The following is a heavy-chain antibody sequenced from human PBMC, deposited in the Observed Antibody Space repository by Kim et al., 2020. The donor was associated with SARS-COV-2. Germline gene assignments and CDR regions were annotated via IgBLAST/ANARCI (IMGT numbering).Heavy chain of an antibody. CDR3: ARSPYPEGGSFRYFDY. CDR1: GGTFSSYA. CDR2: IIPIFGTA. Sequence: SVKVSCKASGGTFSSYAISWVRQAPGQGLEWMGGIIPIFGTANYAQKFQGRVTITADESTSTAYMELSSLRSEDTAVYYCARSPYPEGGSFRYFDYWGQGTLVTVSS. D-gene: IGHD1-26*01. V-gene: IGHV1-69*13. J-gene: IGHJ4*02.